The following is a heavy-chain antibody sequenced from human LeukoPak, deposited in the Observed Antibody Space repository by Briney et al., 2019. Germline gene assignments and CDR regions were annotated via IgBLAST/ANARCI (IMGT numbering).Heavy chain of an antibody. J-gene: IGHJ5*02. D-gene: IGHD3-10*01. CDR3: ARDSGTTGEVKFDP. Sequence: SETLSLTCTVSSGSIRGYRSWIRQPAGKGQEWIGRSYGSGSTDYNPSLKSRVTMSIDTSKNQFSLNLISVTAADTAVYYCARDSGTTGEVKFDPWGQGTLVTVSS. V-gene: IGHV4-4*07. CDR1: SGSIRGY. CDR2: SYGSGST.